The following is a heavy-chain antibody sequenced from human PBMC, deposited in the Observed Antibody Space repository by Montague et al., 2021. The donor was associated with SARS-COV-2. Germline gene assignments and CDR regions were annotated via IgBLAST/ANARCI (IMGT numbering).Heavy chain of an antibody. J-gene: IGHJ3*02. CDR3: TRDAFTMIIDAFNI. D-gene: IGHD3-22*01. CDR1: GFTFSSYS. Sequence: SLRLSCAASGFTFSSYSMNWVRQAPGKGLEWVSSITASSIYIYYADSVKGRFTISRDNAKNSLYLQMNSLRAEDTAVYYCTRDAFTMIIDAFNIWGQGTKVTVSS. V-gene: IGHV3-21*01. CDR2: ITASSIYI.